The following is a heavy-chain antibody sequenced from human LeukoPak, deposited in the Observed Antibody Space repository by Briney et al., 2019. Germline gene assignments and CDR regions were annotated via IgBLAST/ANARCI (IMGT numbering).Heavy chain of an antibody. CDR1: GFMFSSYG. J-gene: IGHJ6*02. V-gene: IGHV3-23*01. Sequence: PGGSLRLSYAASGFMFSSYGTSWVRQAPGKGLEWVSGISGTGGRTYYAGSVKGRFTISRDNSKNTLYLQMNSLRAEDTALYYCAKDKVSGWPYYYGLDVWGQGTTVTVSS. CDR3: AKDKVSGWPYYYGLDV. D-gene: IGHD6-19*01. CDR2: ISGTGGRT.